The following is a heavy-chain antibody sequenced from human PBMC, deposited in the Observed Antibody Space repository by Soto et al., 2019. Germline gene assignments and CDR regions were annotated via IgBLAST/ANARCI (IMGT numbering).Heavy chain of an antibody. J-gene: IGHJ4*02. CDR3: EKDLIYGYNSVRAFDY. Sequence: EVQLLESGGGLVQPGGSLRLSCAASGFTFSSFAMSWVRQAPGKGLEWVSAIGSRGDSTYNADSVKGRFTISRDNSKNTLYLQMNSLRAEDTAVYYCEKDLIYGYNSVRAFDYWGQGTLVTVSS. CDR1: GFTFSSFA. CDR2: IGSRGDST. V-gene: IGHV3-23*01. D-gene: IGHD6-19*01.